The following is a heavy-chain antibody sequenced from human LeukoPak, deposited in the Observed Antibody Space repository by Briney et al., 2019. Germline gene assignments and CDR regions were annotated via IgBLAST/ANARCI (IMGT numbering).Heavy chain of an antibody. CDR2: IRSKAYGGTT. V-gene: IGHV3-49*03. CDR1: GFTFGDYA. CDR3: AKGRALYSSGWDYYYYYGMDV. J-gene: IGHJ6*02. D-gene: IGHD6-19*01. Sequence: PGRSLRLSCTASGFTFGDYAMSWFRQAPGKGLEWVGFIRSKAYGGTTEYAASVKGRFTISRDDSKSIAYLQMNSLKTEDTAVYYCAKGRALYSSGWDYYYYYGMDVWGQGTTVTVSS.